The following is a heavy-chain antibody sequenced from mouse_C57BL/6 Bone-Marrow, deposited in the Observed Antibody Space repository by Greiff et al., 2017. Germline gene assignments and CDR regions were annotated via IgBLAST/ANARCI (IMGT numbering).Heavy chain of an antibody. J-gene: IGHJ3*01. CDR1: GYTFTSYW. V-gene: IGHV1-64*01. D-gene: IGHD1-1*01. Sequence: QVHVKQPGAELVKPGASVKLSCKASGYTFTSYWMHWVKQRPGQGLEWIGMIHPNSGSTNYNEKFKSKATLTVDKSSSTAYMQLSSLTSEDSAVYYCARSYYYGFAYWGQGTLVTVSA. CDR2: IHPNSGST. CDR3: ARSYYYGFAY.